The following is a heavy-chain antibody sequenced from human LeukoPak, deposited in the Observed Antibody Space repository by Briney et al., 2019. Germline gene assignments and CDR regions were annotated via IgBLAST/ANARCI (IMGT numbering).Heavy chain of an antibody. Sequence: GGSLRLSCAASGFTVSSNYMSWVRQAPGKGLEWVSVIYSGGSTNYADSVKGRFTISRDNSKNTLYLQMNSLRAEDTAVHYCASGRLGYCTNGVCYDAFDIWGQGTMATVSS. J-gene: IGHJ3*02. CDR3: ASGRLGYCTNGVCYDAFDI. CDR1: GFTVSSNY. D-gene: IGHD2-8*01. V-gene: IGHV3-53*01. CDR2: IYSGGST.